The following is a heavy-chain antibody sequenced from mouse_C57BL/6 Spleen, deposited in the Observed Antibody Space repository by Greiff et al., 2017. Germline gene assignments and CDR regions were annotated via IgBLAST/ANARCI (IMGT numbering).Heavy chain of an antibody. CDR3: ARGGLGRRVDY. J-gene: IGHJ2*01. Sequence: VKLQQPGAELVKPGASVKLSCKASGYTFTSYWMHWVKQRPGQGLEWIGMIHPNSGSTYYNEKFKSKATLTVDKSSSTAYMQLSRLTSEDYAVDYCARGGLGRRVDYCGQGTTLTVSS. CDR1: GYTFTSYW. D-gene: IGHD4-1*01. CDR2: IHPNSGST. V-gene: IGHV1-64*01.